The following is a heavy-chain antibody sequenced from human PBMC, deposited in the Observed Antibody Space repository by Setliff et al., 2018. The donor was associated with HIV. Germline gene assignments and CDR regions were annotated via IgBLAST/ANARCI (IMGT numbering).Heavy chain of an antibody. CDR1: GGSISSYY. J-gene: IGHJ3*02. CDR3: ARGTILLAYSSGWFDAFDI. V-gene: IGHV4-59*01. D-gene: IGHD6-19*01. CDR2: IYYSGST. Sequence: PSETLSLTCTVSGGSISSYYWSWIRQPPGKGLEWIGYIYYSGSTNYNPSLKSRVTISVDTSKNRFSLKLSSVTAADTAVYYCARGTILLAYSSGWFDAFDIWGQGTMVTVSS.